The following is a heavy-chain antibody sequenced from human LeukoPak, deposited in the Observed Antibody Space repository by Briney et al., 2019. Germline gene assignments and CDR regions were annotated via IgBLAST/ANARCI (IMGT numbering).Heavy chain of an antibody. D-gene: IGHD4-17*01. CDR2: INWDGDST. CDR3: AKDAAYTVTFHAFDI. Sequence: AGGSLRLSCAASGFTFDDYTMHWVRQAPGKGLEWVSLINWDGDSTYYADSVKGRFTTSRDNSKNSLYLQMNSLRTEDTALYYCAKDAAYTVTFHAFDIWGQGTMVTVSS. J-gene: IGHJ3*02. CDR1: GFTFDDYT. V-gene: IGHV3-43*01.